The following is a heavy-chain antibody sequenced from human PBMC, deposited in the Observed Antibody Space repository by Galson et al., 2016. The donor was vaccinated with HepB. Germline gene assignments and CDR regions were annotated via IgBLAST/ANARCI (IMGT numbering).Heavy chain of an antibody. CDR1: GFTFSSYA. J-gene: IGHJ4*02. CDR2: ISGSGGRT. CDR3: AKDVVIEGAPSHFDY. V-gene: IGHV3-23*01. D-gene: IGHD1-26*01. Sequence: SLRLSCAASGFTFSSYAMSWVRQVPGKGLGWVSAISGSGGRTYYADSVRGRFTISRDTSKNTVSLQLNSLRAEDTAVYYCAKDVVIEGAPSHFDYWGQGALVTVSS.